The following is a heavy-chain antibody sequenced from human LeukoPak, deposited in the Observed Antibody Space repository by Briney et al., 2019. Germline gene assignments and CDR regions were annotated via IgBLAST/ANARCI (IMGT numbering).Heavy chain of an antibody. D-gene: IGHD3-3*02. CDR1: GFTFSSYG. J-gene: IGHJ3*02. CDR3: ARVAPPRAFDI. Sequence: GGSLRLSCAASGFTFSSYGMHWVRQAPGKGLEWVAVIWYDGSSKYYADSVKGRFTISRDNSKNTLYLQMNSLRAEDTAVYYCARVAPPRAFDIWGQGTMVTVSS. CDR2: IWYDGSSK. V-gene: IGHV3-33*01.